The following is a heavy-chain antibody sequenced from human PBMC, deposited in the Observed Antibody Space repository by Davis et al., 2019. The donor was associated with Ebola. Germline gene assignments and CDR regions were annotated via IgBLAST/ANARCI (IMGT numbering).Heavy chain of an antibody. CDR2: VSHSEREK. J-gene: IGHJ4*02. D-gene: IGHD3-3*01. Sequence: GESLKISCAASGFTFSNYAMHWVRQAPGRGLEWVAVVSHSEREKFYADSVKGRFTIPRDNSENTLYLQMSSLTVDDTAVYYCVRAVFHEVLDYWGQGTPVTVSS. CDR1: GFTFSNYA. CDR3: VRAVFHEVLDY. V-gene: IGHV3-30*04.